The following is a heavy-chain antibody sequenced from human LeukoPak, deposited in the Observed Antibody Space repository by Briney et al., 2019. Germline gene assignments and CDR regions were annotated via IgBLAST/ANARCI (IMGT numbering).Heavy chain of an antibody. Sequence: GGSLRLSCSASGFTFSSYAMHWVRQAQGKGLEYDSAISSNGGSTYYADSVKGRFTISRDNSKNTLYLQMSSLRAEDTAVYYCVKGSDTAMVPFDYWGQGTLVTVSS. CDR3: VKGSDTAMVPFDY. CDR2: ISSNGGST. V-gene: IGHV3-64D*06. J-gene: IGHJ4*02. CDR1: GFTFSSYA. D-gene: IGHD5-18*01.